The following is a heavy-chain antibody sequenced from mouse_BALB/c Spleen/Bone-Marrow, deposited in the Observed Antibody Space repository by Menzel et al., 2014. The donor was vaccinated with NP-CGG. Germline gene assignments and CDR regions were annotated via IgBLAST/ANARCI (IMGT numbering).Heavy chain of an antibody. CDR1: GFTFSNYT. D-gene: IGHD1-2*01. Sequence: EVHLVESGGGLVQPGGSLKLSCAASGFTFSNYTMSWIRQTPEKRLEWVAYTSNGGGTTYYPDTVKGRFTISRDNAKNTLYLQMSSLKSGDTAMYYCARRYDYGYGPLAYWGQGTLVTVSA. CDR2: TSNGGGTT. V-gene: IGHV5-12-2*01. CDR3: ARRYDYGYGPLAY. J-gene: IGHJ3*01.